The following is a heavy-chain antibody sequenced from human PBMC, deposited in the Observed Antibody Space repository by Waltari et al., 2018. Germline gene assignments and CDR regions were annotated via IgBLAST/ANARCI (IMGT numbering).Heavy chain of an antibody. D-gene: IGHD5-18*01. CDR3: ARKAKSRDLAMSFDY. CDR1: GGSISSGSYY. V-gene: IGHV4-61*02. Sequence: QVQLQESGPGLVKPSQTLSLTCTVSGGSISSGSYYWSWIRQPAGKGLEWIGRIYTSGSTNYNPSLKSRVTISVDTSKNQFSLKLSSVTAADTAVYYCARKAKSRDLAMSFDYWGQGTLVTVSS. CDR2: IYTSGST. J-gene: IGHJ4*02.